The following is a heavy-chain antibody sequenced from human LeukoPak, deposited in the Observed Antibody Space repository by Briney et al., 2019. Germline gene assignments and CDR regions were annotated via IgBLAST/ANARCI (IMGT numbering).Heavy chain of an antibody. CDR1: GDSIIGYY. Sequence: PSETLSLTCSVSGDSIIGYYWGWIRQPPGKGLEWIGNIYYTGNTYYNPSPKSRVTISVDTSKDQFSLKLSSVTAADTAVYYCARAGRWEGRPHAFDIWGQGTMVTVSS. V-gene: IGHV4-59*01. D-gene: IGHD1-26*01. CDR2: IYYTGNT. J-gene: IGHJ3*02. CDR3: ARAGRWEGRPHAFDI.